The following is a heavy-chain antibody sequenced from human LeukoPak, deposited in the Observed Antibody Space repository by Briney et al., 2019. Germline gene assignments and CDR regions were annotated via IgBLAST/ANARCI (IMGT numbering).Heavy chain of an antibody. CDR2: IFYSGST. CDR3: AKDLWVGITMVRGVIIAFDY. Sequence: SETLSLTCTVSGGSISSSSYYWGWIRQPPGKGLEWIGYIFYSGSTYYNPSLKSRVTISVDTSKNQFSLKLSSVTAADTAVYYCAKDLWVGITMVRGVIIAFDYWGQGTLVTVSS. D-gene: IGHD3-10*01. V-gene: IGHV4-39*02. CDR1: GGSISSSSYY. J-gene: IGHJ4*02.